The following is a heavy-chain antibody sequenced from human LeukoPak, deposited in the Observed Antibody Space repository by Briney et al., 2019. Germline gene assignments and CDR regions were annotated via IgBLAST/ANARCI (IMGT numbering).Heavy chain of an antibody. Sequence: EASVKVSCKASGYTFSGYYIHWVRQAPGQGLEWMGWIDPNSGDTSLHQKFLGRVTMTRDTSISAAYLDLRSLRFDDTAFYYCARDYNAAFDYWGQGTLVTVSS. CDR2: IDPNSGDT. CDR3: ARDYNAAFDY. V-gene: IGHV1-2*02. D-gene: IGHD3-10*01. CDR1: GYTFSGYY. J-gene: IGHJ4*02.